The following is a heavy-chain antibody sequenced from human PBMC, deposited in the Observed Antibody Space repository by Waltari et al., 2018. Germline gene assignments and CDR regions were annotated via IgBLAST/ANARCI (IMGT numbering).Heavy chain of an antibody. Sequence: EVQLVQSGAEVKKPGESLKISCKGSGYSFTSYWIGWVRQMPGKGLEWMGIIYPGDSDTRYSPSFQDQVTISRDNAKNSLYLQMNSLRAEDTAVYYCARGVLYSSGWYAYWGQGTLVTVSS. D-gene: IGHD6-19*01. CDR2: IYPGDSDT. CDR3: ARGVLYSSGWYAY. V-gene: IGHV5-51*01. J-gene: IGHJ4*02. CDR1: GYSFTSYW.